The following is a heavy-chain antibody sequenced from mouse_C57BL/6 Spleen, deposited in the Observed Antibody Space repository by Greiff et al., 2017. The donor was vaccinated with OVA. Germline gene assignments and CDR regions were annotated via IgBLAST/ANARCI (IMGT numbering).Heavy chain of an antibody. CDR2: IFPGSGST. V-gene: IGHV1-75*01. CDR1: GYTFTDYY. J-gene: IGHJ1*03. CDR3: ARDYYYGSRWYFDV. Sequence: QVQLQQSGPELVKPGASVKISCKASGYTFTDYYINWVKQRPGQGLAWIGWIFPGSGSTYYNEKFKGKATLTVDKSSSTAYMLLSSLTSEDSAVYFCARDYYYGSRWYFDVWGTGTTVTVSS. D-gene: IGHD1-1*01.